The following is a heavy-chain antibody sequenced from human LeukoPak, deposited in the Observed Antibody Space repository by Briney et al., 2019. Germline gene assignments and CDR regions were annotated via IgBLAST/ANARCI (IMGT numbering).Heavy chain of an antibody. D-gene: IGHD3-10*01. CDR2: ISWDGGST. V-gene: IGHV3-43*01. CDR1: GFTFDDYT. CDR3: AKDKDIIGSGSPYFDY. J-gene: IGHJ4*02. Sequence: GGSLRLSCAASGFTFDDYTMHWVRKAPGKGLERVSLISWDGGSTYYANSVKGRFTIFRDNSKNSLYLQMNSLRTEDTALYYCAKDKDIIGSGSPYFDYWGQGTLVTVSS.